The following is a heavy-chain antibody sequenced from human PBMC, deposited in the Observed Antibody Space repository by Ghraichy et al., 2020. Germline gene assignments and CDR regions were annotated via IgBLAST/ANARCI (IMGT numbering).Heavy chain of an antibody. J-gene: IGHJ6*02. CDR2: IKEDGSEK. D-gene: IGHD2-2*01. CDR1: GFTFSSYW. CDR3: ASDSWYCSSTSCSAYYYYYGMDV. V-gene: IGHV3-7*01. Sequence: GGSLRLSCAASGFTFSSYWMSWVRQAPGKGLEWVANIKEDGSEKYYVDSVKGRFTISRDNAKNSLYLQMNSLRAEDTAVYYCASDSWYCSSTSCSAYYYYYGMDVWGQGTTVTVSS.